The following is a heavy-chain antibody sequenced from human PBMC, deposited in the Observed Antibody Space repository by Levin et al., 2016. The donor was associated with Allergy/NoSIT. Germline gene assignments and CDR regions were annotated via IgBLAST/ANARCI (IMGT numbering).Heavy chain of an antibody. CDR2: ISYDGSNK. D-gene: IGHD3-22*01. V-gene: IGHV3-30*09. J-gene: IGHJ6*03. Sequence: WIRQPPGKGLEWVALISYDGSNKYYADSVKGRFGISRDISKNTVYLQTNSLRPEDTAIYYCVRGFCETSGFYSSYDYYYYMDVWGRGTTVTVSS. CDR3: VRGFCETSGFYSSYDYYYYMDV.